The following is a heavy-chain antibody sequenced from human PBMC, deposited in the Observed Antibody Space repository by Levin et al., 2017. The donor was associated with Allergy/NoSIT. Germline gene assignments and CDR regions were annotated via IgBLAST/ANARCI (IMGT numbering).Heavy chain of an antibody. V-gene: IGHV3-48*03. D-gene: IGHD3-3*01. J-gene: IGHJ4*02. Sequence: PGGSLRLSCAASGFTFSSYEMNWVRRAPGKGLEWVSYISSTGSTTYSADSVKGRFTISRDNAKNSLYLHMNSLRAEDTAVYYCARQLGNFWSGDNYFDYCGQGTLVTVSS. CDR3: ARQLGNFWSGDNYFDY. CDR2: ISSTGSTT. CDR1: GFTFSSYE.